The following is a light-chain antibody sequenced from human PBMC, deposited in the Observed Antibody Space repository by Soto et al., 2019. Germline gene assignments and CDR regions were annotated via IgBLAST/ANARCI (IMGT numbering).Light chain of an antibody. CDR1: QSISSY. J-gene: IGKJ1*01. CDR2: AAS. CDR3: QKSYSTPST. Sequence: DIQMTQSPSSLSASVGDRVTITCRASQSISSYLNWYQQKPGKAPKLLTYAASSLQSGVPSRFSGIGSRTDFTVTISRLQPEDFATYYCQKSYSTPSTFGQETKVDIK. V-gene: IGKV1-39*01.